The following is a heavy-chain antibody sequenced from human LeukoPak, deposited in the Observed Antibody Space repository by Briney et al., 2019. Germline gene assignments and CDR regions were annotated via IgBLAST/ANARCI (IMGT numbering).Heavy chain of an antibody. CDR3: ARALRYDDSSGYYAY. J-gene: IGHJ4*02. CDR2: INPKSGVT. D-gene: IGHD3-22*01. CDR1: GYTFTGHY. V-gene: IGHV1-2*02. Sequence: ASVKVSCKAYGYTFTGHYMHWVRQAPGQGPEWMGWINPKSGVTNYAQTLQGRVTMTRDTSISMVYMELSRLTTDDTAVYFCARALRYDDSSGYYAYWGQGTLVTVSS.